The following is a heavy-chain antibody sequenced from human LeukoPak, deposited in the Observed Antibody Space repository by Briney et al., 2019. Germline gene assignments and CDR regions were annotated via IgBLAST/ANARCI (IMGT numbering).Heavy chain of an antibody. J-gene: IGHJ5*02. Sequence: GSVKDSSKPPRYTFKVYYIHWVPHAPGQGLEWMGRINPNGGGTNYAQEFQGRVAMTRDTSISTACMGLSSLRYDDTAVYCCARAQKAYCSSPSCHTDPWGQGTLVTVSS. D-gene: IGHD2-2*02. CDR3: ARAQKAYCSSPSCHTDP. V-gene: IGHV1-2*06. CDR2: INPNGGGT. CDR1: RYTFKVYY.